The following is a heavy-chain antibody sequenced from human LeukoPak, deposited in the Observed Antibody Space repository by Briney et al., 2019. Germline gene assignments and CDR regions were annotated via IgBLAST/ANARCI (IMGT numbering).Heavy chain of an antibody. J-gene: IGHJ4*02. CDR2: ISNSGGST. CDR1: EFTFTTYS. Sequence: GGSLRLSCAASEFTFTTYSLTWVRQAPGKGLEWVSAISNSGGSTHYADSVKGRFTISRDNSKSTLYLQMSSLRAEDTAVYYCAKIGFPTTVLTPGTVWWGQGTLVTVSS. CDR3: AKIGFPTTVLTPGTVW. V-gene: IGHV3-23*01. D-gene: IGHD4-23*01.